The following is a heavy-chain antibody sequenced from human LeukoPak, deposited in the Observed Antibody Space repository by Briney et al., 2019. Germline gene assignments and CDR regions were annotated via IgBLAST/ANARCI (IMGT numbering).Heavy chain of an antibody. J-gene: IGHJ4*02. V-gene: IGHV3-30-3*01. CDR3: ARDLSGSPFDY. CDR1: GFTFSSYA. CDR2: ISYDGSNK. D-gene: IGHD1-26*01. Sequence: PGRSLRLSCAASGFTFSSYALHWVRQAPGKGLEWVAVISYDGSNKYYADSVKGRFTISRDNSKNTLYLHMDSLRPEDTAVYYCARDLSGSPFDYWGQGTLVTVSS.